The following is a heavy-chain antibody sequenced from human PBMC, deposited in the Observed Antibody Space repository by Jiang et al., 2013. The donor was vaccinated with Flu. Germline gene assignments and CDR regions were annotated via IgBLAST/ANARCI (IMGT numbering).Heavy chain of an antibody. CDR2: ISYDGSNK. V-gene: IGHV3-30*04. Sequence: VQLLESGGGVVQPGRSLRLSCAASGFTFSSYAMHWVRQAPGKGLEWVAVISYDGSNKYYADSVKGRFTISRDNSKNTLYLQMNSLRAEDTAVYYCARTSYYDFWSGYSNWF. J-gene: IGHJ5*01. CDR1: GFTFSSYA. D-gene: IGHD3-3*01. CDR3: ARTSYYDFWSGYSNWF.